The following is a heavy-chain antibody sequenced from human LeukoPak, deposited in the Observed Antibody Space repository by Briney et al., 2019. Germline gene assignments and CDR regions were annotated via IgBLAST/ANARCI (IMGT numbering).Heavy chain of an antibody. CDR2: MNPNSGNT. J-gene: IGHJ6*03. V-gene: IGHV1-8*01. D-gene: IGHD5-18*01. CDR1: GYTFTSYD. CDR3: ARGLGTAMVTNYYYYMDV. Sequence: GASVKVSYKASGYTFTSYDINWVGQAAGQGGEGRGWMNPNSGNTGYAQKFQGRVTITRTTSISTAYMELSSLRSEDTAVYYCARGLGTAMVTNYYYYMDVWGKGTTVTVSS.